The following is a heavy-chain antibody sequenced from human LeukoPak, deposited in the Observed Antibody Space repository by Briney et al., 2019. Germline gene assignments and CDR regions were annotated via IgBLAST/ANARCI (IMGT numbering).Heavy chain of an antibody. Sequence: SETLSLTCTVSGGSISSSSYYWGWIRQPPGKGLEWIGSIYYSGSTYYNPSLKSRVTISVDTSKNQFSLKLSSVTAADTAVYYCAREEQQQYVLDIWGQGTMVTVSS. CDR1: GGSISSSSYY. V-gene: IGHV4-39*07. J-gene: IGHJ3*02. D-gene: IGHD6-13*01. CDR2: IYYSGST. CDR3: AREEQQQYVLDI.